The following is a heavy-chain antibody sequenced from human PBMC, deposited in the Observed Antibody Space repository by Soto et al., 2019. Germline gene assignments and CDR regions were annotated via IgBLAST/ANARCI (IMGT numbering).Heavy chain of an antibody. CDR1: GGTFSSYA. V-gene: IGHV1-69*13. Sequence: ASVKVSCKASGGTFSSYAISWVRQAPGQGLEWMGGIIPIFGTANYAQKFQGRVTITADESTSTAYMELSSLRSEDTAVYYCARDPNGRITGTSELDPWGQGTQVTVSS. J-gene: IGHJ5*02. CDR3: ARDPNGRITGTSELDP. D-gene: IGHD1-7*01. CDR2: IIPIFGTA.